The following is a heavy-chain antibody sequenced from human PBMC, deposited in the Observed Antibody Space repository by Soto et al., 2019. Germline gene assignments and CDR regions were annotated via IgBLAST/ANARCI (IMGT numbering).Heavy chain of an antibody. D-gene: IGHD6-13*01. CDR2: IGTAGDP. Sequence: PGGSLRLSCAASGFTFSSYDVHWVRQATGKGLEWVSAIGTAGDPYYPGSVKGRFTISRENAKNSLYLQMNSLRAGDTAVYYCARDLRTAAAGTYYYYYGMDVWGQGPTVTVSS. V-gene: IGHV3-13*05. J-gene: IGHJ6*02. CDR1: GFTFSSYD. CDR3: ARDLRTAAAGTYYYYYGMDV.